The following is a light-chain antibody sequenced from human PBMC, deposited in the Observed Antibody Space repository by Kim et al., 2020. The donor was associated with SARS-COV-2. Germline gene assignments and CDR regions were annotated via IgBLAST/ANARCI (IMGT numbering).Light chain of an antibody. CDR1: SSDIGSYNL. V-gene: IGLV2-23*02. CDR3: CSYAGVTTHV. J-gene: IGLJ1*01. CDR2: EVR. Sequence: QSALTQPASVSGSPGQSITISCTGTSSDIGSYNLVSWYQQHPGKAPKVIIYEVRKRPSGVSNRFSGSRSGHTASLTISGLQTEDEADYYCCSYAGVTTHVFGTWTKVTVL.